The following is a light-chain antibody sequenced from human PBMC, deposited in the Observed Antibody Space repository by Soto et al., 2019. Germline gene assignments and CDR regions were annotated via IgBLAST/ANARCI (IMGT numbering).Light chain of an antibody. Sequence: DIQMTQSPSSLSASVGDRVTITCRASQSIGTYLNWYLQKPGKAPQLLIHAASSLQTGVPSRFSGCGSGTEFTLTISSLQPEDFASFYCQQSFSTPPTFGQGTKLAIK. CDR1: QSIGTY. V-gene: IGKV1-39*01. J-gene: IGKJ2*01. CDR3: QQSFSTPPT. CDR2: AAS.